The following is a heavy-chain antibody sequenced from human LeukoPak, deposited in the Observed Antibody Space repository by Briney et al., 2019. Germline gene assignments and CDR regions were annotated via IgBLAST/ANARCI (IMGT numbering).Heavy chain of an antibody. V-gene: IGHV4-38-2*02. D-gene: IGHD6-19*01. CDR2: IHHSGST. CDR3: ARTSSSGLVGGYYFDY. J-gene: IGHJ4*02. CDR1: GYFISSGYY. Sequence: SETLSLTCTVSGYFISSGYYWGWIRQPPGKGLQWIGSIHHSGSTYYNPSLTSRVTISVDTSKNQFSLKLSSVTAADTAVYYCARTSSSGLVGGYYFDYWGEGDLVTVSS.